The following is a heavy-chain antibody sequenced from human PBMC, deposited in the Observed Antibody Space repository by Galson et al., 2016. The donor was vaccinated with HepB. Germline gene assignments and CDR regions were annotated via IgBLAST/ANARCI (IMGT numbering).Heavy chain of an antibody. J-gene: IGHJ5*02. CDR2: IYQSGTT. V-gene: IGHV4-4*02. CDR1: GGSIRSSNW. CDR3: ARTYYYGSRDYYPPYNWFDP. D-gene: IGHD3-10*01. Sequence: SETLSLTCAVSGGSIRSSNWWSWVRQPPGKGLEWIGEIYQSGTTKYNPSLESRVTISVDKSKNQFSLNLSSVTAADTAVYYCARTYYYGSRDYYPPYNWFDPWGQGTLVTVSS.